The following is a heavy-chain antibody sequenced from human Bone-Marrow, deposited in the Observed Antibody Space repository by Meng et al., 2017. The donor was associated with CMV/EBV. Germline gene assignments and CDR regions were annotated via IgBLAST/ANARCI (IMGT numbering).Heavy chain of an antibody. V-gene: IGHV3-74*01. J-gene: IGHJ6*02. CDR2: INSDGSST. D-gene: IGHD6-13*01. CDR3: ARDLVSSSWFYYYYVHAV. CDR1: GFTFSSYW. Sequence: GGSLRLSCVASGFTFSSYWMHWVRQAPGKGLVWVSRINSDGSSTSYADSVKGRFTISRDNATNTLYLQMNSLRAEDTAVYYCARDLVSSSWFYYYYVHAVCGQGTTVTAP.